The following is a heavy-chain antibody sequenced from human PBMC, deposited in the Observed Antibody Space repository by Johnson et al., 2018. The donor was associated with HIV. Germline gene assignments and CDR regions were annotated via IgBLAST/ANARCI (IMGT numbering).Heavy chain of an antibody. Sequence: QVQLVESGGGVVQPGRSLRLSCAASGFTFSTYGMHWVRQAPGKGLEWVAVIWYDGSNKYYADSVKGRFTISRDNSKNTLFLQMNSLRAEDTAVYYCARAPEVWELRHPGTFDVWGQGTLVTVSS. V-gene: IGHV3-33*01. CDR2: IWYDGSNK. CDR3: ARAPEVWELRHPGTFDV. CDR1: GFTFSTYG. D-gene: IGHD3-3*01. J-gene: IGHJ3*01.